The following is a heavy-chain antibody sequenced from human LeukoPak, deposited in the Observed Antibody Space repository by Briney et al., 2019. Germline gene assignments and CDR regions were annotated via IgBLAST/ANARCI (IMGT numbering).Heavy chain of an antibody. CDR3: ARGGLYGYDVFDY. Sequence: GGSLRLSCAASGFTFDDYGMSWVRQAPGKGLEWVSYISGSGRTLSYADSVKGRFTISRDNAKNSLYLQMNSLRVEDTAVYHCARGGLYGYDVFDYWGQGTLVTVSS. CDR2: ISGSGRTL. CDR1: GFTFDDYG. V-gene: IGHV3-48*03. D-gene: IGHD5-12*01. J-gene: IGHJ4*02.